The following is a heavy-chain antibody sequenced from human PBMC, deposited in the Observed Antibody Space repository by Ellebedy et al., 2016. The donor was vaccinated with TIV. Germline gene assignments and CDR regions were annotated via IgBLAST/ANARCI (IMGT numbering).Heavy chain of an antibody. Sequence: SETLSLTXTVSGGSVSSGSYYWSWIRQPPGKGLEWIGYIYYSGSTNYNPSLKSRVTVSVDTSKNQFSLKLSSVTAADTAVYYCARGVGLITIFGVVIWQDAFDIWGQGTMVTVSS. V-gene: IGHV4-61*01. CDR1: GGSVSSGSYY. D-gene: IGHD3-3*01. CDR3: ARGVGLITIFGVVIWQDAFDI. CDR2: IYYSGST. J-gene: IGHJ3*02.